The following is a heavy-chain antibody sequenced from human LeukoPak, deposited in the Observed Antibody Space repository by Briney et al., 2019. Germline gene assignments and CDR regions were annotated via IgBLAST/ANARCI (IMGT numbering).Heavy chain of an antibody. CDR3: AKDRNYDFWSGYPRNFDY. D-gene: IGHD3-3*01. CDR1: GFTFSNYA. Sequence: GGSLRLSCAASGFTFSNYAMHWVRQAPGKGLEWVAFIRHDGSSIYYADSVKGRFTISRDNSKNTLYLQMNSLRAEDTAVYYCAKDRNYDFWSGYPRNFDYWGQGTLVTVSS. J-gene: IGHJ4*02. CDR2: IRHDGSSI. V-gene: IGHV3-30*02.